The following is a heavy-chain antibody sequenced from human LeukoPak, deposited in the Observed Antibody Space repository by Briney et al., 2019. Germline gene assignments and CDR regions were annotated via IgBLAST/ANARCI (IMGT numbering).Heavy chain of an antibody. J-gene: IGHJ4*02. Sequence: GASVKVSCKASGYTFTSYGISWVRQAPGQGREWMGGISAYNGKTNYAQKLQGRVTMTTDTSTRTAYLELRSLRSDDTAVYYCARDLLSIAVTGTNCGGYWGQGTLVTVSS. CDR1: GYTFTSYG. V-gene: IGHV1-18*01. CDR2: ISAYNGKT. CDR3: ARDLLSIAVTGTNCGGY. D-gene: IGHD6-19*01.